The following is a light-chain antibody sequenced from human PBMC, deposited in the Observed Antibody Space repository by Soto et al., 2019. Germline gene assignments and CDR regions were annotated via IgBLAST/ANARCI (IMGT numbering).Light chain of an antibody. CDR2: EVS. CDR3: TSYAGTNNPYV. J-gene: IGLJ1*01. V-gene: IGLV2-8*01. Sequence: QSALTQPPSASGSPGQLVTISCTGTSSDVGDYNYVSWYQQHPGKAPKLMIFEVSKRPSGVPDRFSGSKSGNTASLTVSGLQAEDEADYYCTSYAGTNNPYVFGTGTKLTVL. CDR1: SSDVGDYNY.